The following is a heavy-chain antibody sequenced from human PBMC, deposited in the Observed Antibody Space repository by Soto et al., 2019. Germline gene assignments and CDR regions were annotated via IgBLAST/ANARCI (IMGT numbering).Heavy chain of an antibody. D-gene: IGHD3-9*01. V-gene: IGHV1-8*01. CDR2: MNPNSGNT. Sequence: QVQLVQSGAEVKKPGASVKVSCKASGYTFTSYDINWVRQATGQGLEWMGWMNPNSGNTGYAQKFQGRVTMTRNTSISTAYMELSSLRSEDTAVYYCAMTYDILTGYQYYFDYWGQGTLVTVSS. CDR1: GYTFTSYD. J-gene: IGHJ4*02. CDR3: AMTYDILTGYQYYFDY.